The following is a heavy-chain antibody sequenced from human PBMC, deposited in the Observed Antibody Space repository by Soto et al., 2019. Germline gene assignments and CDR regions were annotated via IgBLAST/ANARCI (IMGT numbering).Heavy chain of an antibody. V-gene: IGHV4-59*01. Sequence: ETLSLTCTVSGGSISSYYWSWIRQPPGKGLEWIGYIYYSGSTNYNPSLKSRVTISVDTSKNQFSLKLSSVTAADTAVYYCASYDFWSAYMDVWGKGTTVTVSS. J-gene: IGHJ6*03. CDR3: ASYDFWSAYMDV. CDR1: GGSISSYY. D-gene: IGHD3-3*01. CDR2: IYYSGST.